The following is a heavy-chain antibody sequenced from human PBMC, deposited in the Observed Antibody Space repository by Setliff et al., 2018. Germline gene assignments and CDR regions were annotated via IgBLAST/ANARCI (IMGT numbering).Heavy chain of an antibody. D-gene: IGHD2-15*01. CDR2: IYRGGNT. CDR1: GFTVSSNY. Sequence: PGESLKISCAASGFTVSSNYMSWVRQAPGKGLEWVSIIYRGGNTYYADSVKGRFTISRDNSKNTLYLQMNSLRAEDTAVYCCARDTYIAQAFDIWGQGTMVTVSS. V-gene: IGHV3-66*02. J-gene: IGHJ3*02. CDR3: ARDTYIAQAFDI.